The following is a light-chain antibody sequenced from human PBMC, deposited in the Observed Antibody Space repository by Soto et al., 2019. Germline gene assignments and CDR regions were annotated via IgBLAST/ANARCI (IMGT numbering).Light chain of an antibody. V-gene: IGLV2-11*01. CDR1: SSDIGGYTY. Sequence: QSVLTQPRSVSGSPGQSVTISCTGTSSDIGGYTYVSWYQQHPDKAPKVIIYDVSERPSGVPDRFSGSKSGNTASLTISGLXPEDEADYYCCSFAGPQSFEVFGEGTKVTIL. J-gene: IGLJ1*01. CDR3: CSFAGPQSFEV. CDR2: DVS.